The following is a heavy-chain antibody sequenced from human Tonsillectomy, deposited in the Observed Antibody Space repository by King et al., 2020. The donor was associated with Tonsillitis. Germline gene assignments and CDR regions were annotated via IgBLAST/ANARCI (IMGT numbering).Heavy chain of an antibody. CDR3: ARDPSRGAATADDAFDI. Sequence: VQLVESGAEVKKPGASVKVSCKASGYTLTDYYMHWVRQAPGQGLEWMGWINAKSGGTNYAQKFQGRVTMTRDTSISTADMERSRVRSDDTAVYYCARDPSRGAATADDAFDIWGQGTMVTVS. V-gene: IGHV1-2*02. J-gene: IGHJ3*02. D-gene: IGHD6-13*01. CDR2: INAKSGGT. CDR1: GYTLTDYY.